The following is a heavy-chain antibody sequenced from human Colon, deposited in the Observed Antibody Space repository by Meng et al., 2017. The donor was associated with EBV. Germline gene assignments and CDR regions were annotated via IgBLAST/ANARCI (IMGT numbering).Heavy chain of an antibody. V-gene: IGHV4-31*03. D-gene: IGHD5-24*01. J-gene: IGHJ4*02. Sequence: QLRLAESCPGLVKPSTTLPPSCTVSGGSISSGGYYWSWIRQHPGKGLEWIGYIYYSGSTYYNPSLKSRVTISIATSKNQLSLKLSSVTAADTAVYYCARGPRRWLQFSFDYWGQGTLVTVSS. CDR1: GGSISSGGYY. CDR3: ARGPRRWLQFSFDY. CDR2: IYYSGST.